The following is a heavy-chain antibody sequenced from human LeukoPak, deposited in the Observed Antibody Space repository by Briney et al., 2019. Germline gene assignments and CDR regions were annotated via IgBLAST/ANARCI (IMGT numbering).Heavy chain of an antibody. Sequence: ASVKVSCKASGYTFASYYMHWVRQAPGQGLEWMGIINPSGGSTSYAQKFQGRVTMTRDTSTSTVYMELSSLRSEDTAVYYCARADSSGYCLDYWGQGTLVTVSS. D-gene: IGHD3-22*01. V-gene: IGHV1-46*01. CDR3: ARADSSGYCLDY. CDR2: INPSGGST. CDR1: GYTFASYY. J-gene: IGHJ4*02.